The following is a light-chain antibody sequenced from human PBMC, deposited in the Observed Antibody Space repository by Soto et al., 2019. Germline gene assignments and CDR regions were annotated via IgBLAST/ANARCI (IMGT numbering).Light chain of an antibody. V-gene: IGKV3-15*01. CDR2: RAS. CDR1: QSVSSN. J-gene: IGKJ1*01. Sequence: EIVMTQSPATLSVSPGERATLSCRASQSVSSNLAWYQQKPGQAPRLLIYRASTRATGIPARFSGSGSGTEFTLTISSLQSEDFAVYYCQHYNNWPPWTFGQGPKVEIK. CDR3: QHYNNWPPWT.